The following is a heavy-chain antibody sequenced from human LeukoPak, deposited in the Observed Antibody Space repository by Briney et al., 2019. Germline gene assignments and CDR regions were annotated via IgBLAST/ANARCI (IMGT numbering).Heavy chain of an antibody. V-gene: IGHV3-30*18. CDR1: GFTFSSYG. CDR2: ISYDGSNK. CDR3: AKDVSDYDILTGFDY. Sequence: GRSLRLSCAAPGFTFSSYGMHWVRQAPGKGLEWVAVISYDGSNKYYADSVKGRFTISRDNSKNTLYLQMNSLRAEDTAVYYCAKDVSDYDILTGFDYWGQGTLVTVSS. J-gene: IGHJ4*02. D-gene: IGHD3-9*01.